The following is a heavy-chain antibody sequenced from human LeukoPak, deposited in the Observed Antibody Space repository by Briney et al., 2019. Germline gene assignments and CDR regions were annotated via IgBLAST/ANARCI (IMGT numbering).Heavy chain of an antibody. D-gene: IGHD1-26*01. CDR2: IKTKANNDAT. Sequence: GGSLKLSCAASGFTFSASDIHWVRQASGKGLEWIGRIKTKANNDATAYAVSVKGRFTISRDDSKNTAYLQMNSLKTEDTAVYYCTRLHRGAETDYYYYGLDAWGQGTTVAVSS. CDR1: GFTFSASD. V-gene: IGHV3-73*01. CDR3: TRLHRGAETDYYYYGLDA. J-gene: IGHJ6*02.